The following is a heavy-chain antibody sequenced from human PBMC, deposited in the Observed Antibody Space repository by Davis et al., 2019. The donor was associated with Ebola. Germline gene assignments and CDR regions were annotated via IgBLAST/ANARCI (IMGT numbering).Heavy chain of an antibody. CDR3: ARSGGWGDY. CDR2: IIPIFGTA. D-gene: IGHD6-19*01. Sequence: SVKVSCKASGGTFSSYAISWVRQAPGQGLEWMGGIIPIFGTANYAQKLQGRVTMTTDTSTSTAYMELRSLRSDDTAVYYCARSGGWGDYWGQGTLVTVSS. V-gene: IGHV1-69*05. CDR1: GGTFSSYA. J-gene: IGHJ4*02.